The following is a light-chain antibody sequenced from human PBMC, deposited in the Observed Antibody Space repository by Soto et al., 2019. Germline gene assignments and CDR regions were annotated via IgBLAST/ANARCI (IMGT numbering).Light chain of an antibody. J-gene: IGKJ4*01. Sequence: EIVLTQSPGTLSLSPGERATLSCRASQSVSSSYLAWYQQKPGQAPRLLIYGASSRTTGIPDRLSGSGSGNYFTLTISRLEPEDFAVYYCQQEGRVVTFGGGTKVEIK. CDR3: QQEGRVVT. CDR1: QSVSSSY. V-gene: IGKV3-20*01. CDR2: GAS.